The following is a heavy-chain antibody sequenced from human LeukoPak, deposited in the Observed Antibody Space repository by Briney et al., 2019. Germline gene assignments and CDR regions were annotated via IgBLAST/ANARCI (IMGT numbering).Heavy chain of an antibody. V-gene: IGHV4-4*07. Sequence: PSETLSLTCAVSRGSLGSYYWSWIRQPAGKGLEWIGRIYSSGSTNYNPSLKSRVTMSVDTSKNQFSLKLRSVTAADTAVYYCAREAVGSKDLDYWGQGTLVTVSS. J-gene: IGHJ4*02. CDR3: AREAVGSKDLDY. CDR1: RGSLGSYY. CDR2: IYSSGST. D-gene: IGHD3-16*01.